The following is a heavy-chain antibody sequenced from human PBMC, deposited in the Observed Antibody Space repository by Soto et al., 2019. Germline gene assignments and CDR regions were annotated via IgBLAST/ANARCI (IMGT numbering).Heavy chain of an antibody. CDR1: GGTFSSYT. Sequence: QVQLVQSGAEVKKPGSSVKVSCKASGGTFSSYTISWVRQAPGQGLEWMGRIIPILGIANYAQKFQGRVTSTADKSTSTAYMELSSLRSEDTAVYYCARGDPSSSWYYFDYWGQGTLVTVSS. D-gene: IGHD6-13*01. CDR2: IIPILGIA. J-gene: IGHJ4*02. V-gene: IGHV1-69*02. CDR3: ARGDPSSSWYYFDY.